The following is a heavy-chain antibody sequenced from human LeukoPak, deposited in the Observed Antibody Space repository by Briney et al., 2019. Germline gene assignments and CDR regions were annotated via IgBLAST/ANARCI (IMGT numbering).Heavy chain of an antibody. CDR3: ARTYYYDMGY. V-gene: IGHV3-30*03. CDR2: ISYDGSNK. J-gene: IGHJ4*02. CDR1: GFTFSSYG. Sequence: GGSLRLSCAASGFTFSSYGMHWVRQAPGKGLEWVAVISYDGSNKYYADSVKGRFTISRDNAKNSLYLQMNSLRDEDTAVYYCARTYYYDMGYWGQGTLVTVSS. D-gene: IGHD3-22*01.